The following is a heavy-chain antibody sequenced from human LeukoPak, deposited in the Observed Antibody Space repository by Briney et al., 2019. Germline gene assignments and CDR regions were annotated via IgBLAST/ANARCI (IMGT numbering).Heavy chain of an antibody. Sequence: SETLSLTCNVSGDSITSGGFYWAWLRQSPGKGLEWIGNVYYSGTTQYNPSLKGRVTISMDMSKNQFSLNLNSVSVTDTGIYYCARRDYAAWFDPWGQGTLVTVSS. CDR3: ARRDYAAWFDP. V-gene: IGHV4-39*01. CDR2: VYYSGTT. CDR1: GDSITSGGFY. J-gene: IGHJ5*02. D-gene: IGHD4/OR15-4a*01.